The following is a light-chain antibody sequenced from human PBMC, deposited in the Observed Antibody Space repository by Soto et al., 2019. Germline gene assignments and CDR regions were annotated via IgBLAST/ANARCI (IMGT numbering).Light chain of an antibody. Sequence: EIVMTQSPATLSVSPGERATLSCRASQSVSSNLAWYQQKPGQAPRLLIYGASTRATGIAARFSGSGSGTEFTLTISSLQSEDFAVYCCQQYIKWPPNTFGQGTKVEIK. CDR3: QQYIKWPPNT. V-gene: IGKV3-15*01. J-gene: IGKJ1*01. CDR2: GAS. CDR1: QSVSSN.